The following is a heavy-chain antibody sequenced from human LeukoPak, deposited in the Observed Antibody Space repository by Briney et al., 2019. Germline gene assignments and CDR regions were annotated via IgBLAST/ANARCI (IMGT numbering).Heavy chain of an antibody. CDR3: AQDFGSY. V-gene: IGHV4-4*08. CDR1: GGSISSYY. J-gene: IGHJ4*02. Sequence: PSETLSLTCSVSGGSISSYYWSWIRQPPGKGLEWIGYIYTSGSTYHNPSLKSRVTISVDTSKNQFSLKLSSVTAADTAVYYCAQDFGSYWGQGTLVTVSS. CDR2: IYTSGST. D-gene: IGHD2-15*01.